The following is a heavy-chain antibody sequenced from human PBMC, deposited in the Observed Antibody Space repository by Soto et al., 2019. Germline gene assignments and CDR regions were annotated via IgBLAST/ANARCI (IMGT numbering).Heavy chain of an antibody. D-gene: IGHD3-22*01. CDR1: GFTFSSYA. Sequence: PGGSLRLSCAASGFTFSSYAMSWVRQAPGKGLEWVSAISGSGGSTYYADSVKGRFTISRDNSKNTLYLQMNSLRAEDAAVYYCAKDGLDYYDSSGYYSSYYGMDVWGQGTTVTVSS. CDR3: AKDGLDYYDSSGYYSSYYGMDV. CDR2: ISGSGGST. V-gene: IGHV3-23*01. J-gene: IGHJ6*02.